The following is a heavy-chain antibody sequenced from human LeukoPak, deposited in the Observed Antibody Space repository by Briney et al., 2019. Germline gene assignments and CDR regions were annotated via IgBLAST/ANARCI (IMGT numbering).Heavy chain of an antibody. CDR2: INPNSGGT. J-gene: IGHJ4*02. CDR1: GYTFTGYY. CDR3: ARPPPHSSGWYAFDY. V-gene: IGHV1-2*02. Sequence: GASVKVSCKASGYTFTGYYMHWVRQAPGQGLEWMGWINPNSGGTNYAQKFQGRVTMTRDTSISTAYMELSSLRSEDTAVYYCARPPPHSSGWYAFDYWGQGTLVTVSS. D-gene: IGHD6-19*01.